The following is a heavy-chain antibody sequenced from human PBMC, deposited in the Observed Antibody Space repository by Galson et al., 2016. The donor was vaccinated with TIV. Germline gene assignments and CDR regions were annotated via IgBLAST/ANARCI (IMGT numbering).Heavy chain of an antibody. D-gene: IGHD5-18*01. Sequence: SVKVSCKASGGTFSSYVIKWVRQTPGQGLEWMGEIIPMFGTANYAQKFQGRVTITADESTSTAYMELSSLRSEDTAVYYCAKDRNTAFDTHYSYYSLDVWGQGTTVIV. CDR2: IIPMFGTA. CDR3: AKDRNTAFDTHYSYYSLDV. J-gene: IGHJ6*02. CDR1: GGTFSSYV. V-gene: IGHV1-69*13.